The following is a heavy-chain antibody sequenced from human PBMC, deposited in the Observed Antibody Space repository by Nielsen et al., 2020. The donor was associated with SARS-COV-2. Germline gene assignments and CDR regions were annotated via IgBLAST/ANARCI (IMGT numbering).Heavy chain of an antibody. CDR3: AKDRPCSSTSCYVNENWFDP. CDR1: GFTFSHYG. D-gene: IGHD2-2*01. Sequence: GGSLRLSCAASGFTFSHYGMHWVRQTPGKGLEWVAVISYDGSNRDYADLVQGRVTISRDNSKNRVSLQMNSLSAEDTAVYYCAKDRPCSSTSCYVNENWFDPWGQGTLVTVSS. J-gene: IGHJ5*02. CDR2: ISYDGSNR. V-gene: IGHV3-30*13.